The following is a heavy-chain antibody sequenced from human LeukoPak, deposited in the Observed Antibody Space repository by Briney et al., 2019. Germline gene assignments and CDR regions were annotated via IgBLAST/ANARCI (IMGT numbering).Heavy chain of an antibody. CDR2: ISAYNGNT. CDR1: GYTFTSYG. D-gene: IGHD2-2*01. J-gene: IGHJ6*02. V-gene: IGHV1-18*01. Sequence: ASVKVSCKASGYTFTSYGISWVRQAPGQGLEWMGWISAYNGNTNYAQKLQGRVTMTTDTSTSTAYMELRSLRSDDTAVYYCARGPSSTSPYYYYGMDVWGQGTTVTVSS. CDR3: ARGPSSTSPYYYYGMDV.